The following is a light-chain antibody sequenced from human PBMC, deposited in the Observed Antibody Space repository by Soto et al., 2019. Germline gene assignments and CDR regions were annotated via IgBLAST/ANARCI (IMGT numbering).Light chain of an antibody. J-gene: IGLJ1*01. CDR3: SSYTDSSNYV. CDR1: SSDVGSYNL. Sequence: QSVLTQPASVSGSPGQSITISCAGTSSDVGSYNLVSWYQQHPGKAPKLMIYEGSERPSGVSNRFSGSRSGNTASLTISGLQAEDEADYYCSSYTDSSNYVFGTGTKLTVL. CDR2: EGS. V-gene: IGLV2-14*02.